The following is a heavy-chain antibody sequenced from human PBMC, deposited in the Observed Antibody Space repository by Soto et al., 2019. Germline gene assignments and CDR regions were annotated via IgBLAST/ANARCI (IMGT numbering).Heavy chain of an antibody. CDR3: AYRRDGYKPFDY. D-gene: IGHD5-12*01. J-gene: IGHJ4*02. CDR2: IYYSWST. Sequence: QVQLQESGPGLVKPSQTLSLTCTVSGGSISSGDYYWGWIRQPPGKCLEWIGYIYYSWSTYYNPSLKSRITISVDTSKNQFSLKLSSVSAADTAVYYCAYRRDGYKPFDYWGQGTLVTVSS. CDR1: GGSISSGDYY. V-gene: IGHV4-30-4*01.